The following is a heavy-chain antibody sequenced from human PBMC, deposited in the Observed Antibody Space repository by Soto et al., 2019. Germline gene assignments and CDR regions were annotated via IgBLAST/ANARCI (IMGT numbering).Heavy chain of an antibody. D-gene: IGHD3-10*01. CDR1: GDSISSGNYY. CDR2: IYYTGST. Sequence: SETLSLTCTVSGDSISSGNYYWSWILQHPGKGLEWIGYIYYTGSTYYKPSLKSRITIAEDTSKKKLSLRLSSVASADTAVYFCARGRGEAGGPSDYWGKRRMVIVSA. J-gene: IGHJ4*02. CDR3: ARGRGEAGGPSDY. V-gene: IGHV4-31*03.